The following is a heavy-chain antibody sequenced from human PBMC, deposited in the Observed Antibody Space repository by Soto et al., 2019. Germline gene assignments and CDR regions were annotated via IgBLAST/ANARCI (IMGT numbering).Heavy chain of an antibody. CDR3: AEAVSGSYFDY. V-gene: IGHV3-30*03. D-gene: IGHD3-22*01. CDR1: GFTFSSYG. CDR2: ITYDGSNK. Sequence: QVQLVESGGGVVQPGRSLRLSCAASGFTFSSYGMHWVRQAPGKGLEWVAVITYDGSNKYYADSVKGRFTISRDNSKNTLYLQMNSLRGEETAVYYCAEAVSGSYFDYWGQGTLVTVSS. J-gene: IGHJ4*02.